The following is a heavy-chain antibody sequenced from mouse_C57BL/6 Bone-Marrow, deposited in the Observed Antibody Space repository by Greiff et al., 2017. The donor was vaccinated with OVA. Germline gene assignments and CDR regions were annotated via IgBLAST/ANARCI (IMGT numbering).Heavy chain of an antibody. V-gene: IGHV1-82*01. J-gene: IGHJ3*01. CDR1: GYAFSSSW. CDR3: ASVDRFAY. Sequence: QVQLQQSGPELVKPGASVKISCKASGYAFSSSWMNWVKQRPGKGLEWIGRIYPGDGDTNYNGKFKGKATLTADKSSSTAYMQLSSLTSEDSAVYFCASVDRFAYWGQGTLVTVSA. CDR2: IYPGDGDT.